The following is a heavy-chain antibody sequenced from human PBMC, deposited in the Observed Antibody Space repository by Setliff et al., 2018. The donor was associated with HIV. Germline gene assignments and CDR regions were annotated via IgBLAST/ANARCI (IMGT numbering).Heavy chain of an antibody. CDR1: GYTFTAYY. D-gene: IGHD2-8*01. J-gene: IGHJ3*02. Sequence: ASVKVSCKASGYTFTAYYIHWVRQAPGQGLEWMGRIIPNSGATNYAQKFQGRVTTTRDTSISTAYMELSRLRSDDTAIYYCATKVYCTNGVCLDAFDIWGQGTMVTVSS. V-gene: IGHV1-2*06. CDR3: ATKVYCTNGVCLDAFDI. CDR2: IIPNSGAT.